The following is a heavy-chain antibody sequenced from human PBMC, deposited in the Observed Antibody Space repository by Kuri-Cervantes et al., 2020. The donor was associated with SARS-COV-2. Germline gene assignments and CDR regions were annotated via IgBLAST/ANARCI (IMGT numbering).Heavy chain of an antibody. CDR3: ARDPYYYGDYPDY. CDR2: ISYDGSKK. CDR1: GFTFSSYA. Sequence: GESLKISCAASGFTFSSYAMHWVRQAPGKGLEWVAVISYDGSKKYYAGSVKGRFTISRDNSKNTMYLQMNSLRAEDTAVYYCARDPYYYGDYPDYWGQGTLVTVSS. D-gene: IGHD3-16*01. V-gene: IGHV3-30*04. J-gene: IGHJ4*02.